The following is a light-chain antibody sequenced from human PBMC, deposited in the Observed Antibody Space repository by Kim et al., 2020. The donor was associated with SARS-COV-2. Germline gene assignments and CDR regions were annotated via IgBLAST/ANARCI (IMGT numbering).Light chain of an antibody. CDR1: QGVSSSY. Sequence: SPGERATLSCRASQGVSSSYLAWYRQKPGQAPRLLIYGASSRATGIPDRFSGSGSGTDFTLTISRLEPEDFAVYYCQQYGSSPWTFGQGTKVDIK. V-gene: IGKV3-20*01. CDR2: GAS. J-gene: IGKJ1*01. CDR3: QQYGSSPWT.